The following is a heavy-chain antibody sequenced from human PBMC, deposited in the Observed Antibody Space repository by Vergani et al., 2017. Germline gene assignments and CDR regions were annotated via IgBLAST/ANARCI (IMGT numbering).Heavy chain of an antibody. Sequence: EVQLVESGGGLVQPGGSLRLSCAASGFTFSSYEMNWVRQAPGKGLEWVSYISSSGSTIYYADSVKGRFTISRDNDKNSLYLQMNSLRAEDTAVYYCARATVTRYYYYMDVWGKGTTVTVSS. V-gene: IGHV3-48*03. CDR2: ISSSGSTI. CDR3: ARATVTRYYYYMDV. D-gene: IGHD4-11*01. J-gene: IGHJ6*03. CDR1: GFTFSSYE.